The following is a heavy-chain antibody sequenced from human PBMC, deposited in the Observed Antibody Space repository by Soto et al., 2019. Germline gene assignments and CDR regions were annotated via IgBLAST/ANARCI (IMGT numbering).Heavy chain of an antibody. J-gene: IGHJ4*02. V-gene: IGHV3-30*18. CDR1: GFTFSSYG. CDR3: AKDSRVGATDKGSVFFVL. CDR2: ISYDGSNK. D-gene: IGHD1-26*01. Sequence: QVQLVESGGGVVQPGRSLRLSCAASGFTFSSYGMHWVRQAPGKGLEWVAVISYDGSNKYYADSVKGRFTISRDNSKNTLYLQMDRLRAEHTAVYYCAKDSRVGATDKGSVFFVLWGQGTLVTVSS.